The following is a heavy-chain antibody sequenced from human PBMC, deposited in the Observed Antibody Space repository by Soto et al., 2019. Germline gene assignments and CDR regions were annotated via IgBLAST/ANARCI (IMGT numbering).Heavy chain of an antibody. J-gene: IGHJ5*02. CDR3: SRTYDSSGYFFDP. CDR1: GGSFSGYY. CDR2: INHSGST. V-gene: IGHV4-34*01. Sequence: GSLRLSCAVYGGSFSGYYWSWIRQPPGKGLEWIGEINHSGSTNYNPSLKSRVTISVDTSKNQFSLKLSSVTAADTAVYFCSRTYDSSGYFFDPWGQGTLVTVSS. D-gene: IGHD3-22*01.